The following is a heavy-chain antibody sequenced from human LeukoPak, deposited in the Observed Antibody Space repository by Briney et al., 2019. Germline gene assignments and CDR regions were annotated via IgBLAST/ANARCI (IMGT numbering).Heavy chain of an antibody. CDR3: VLRGIVDY. CDR1: GFTFISYS. D-gene: IGHD1-26*01. Sequence: PGGSLRLSCAASGFTFISYSMNWVRQAPGKGLEWVSSISRSSYIYYADSVKGRFTISRDNAKNSLYLQMNSLRGEDTAVYYCVLRGIVDYWGQGTLVTVSS. J-gene: IGHJ4*02. V-gene: IGHV3-21*01. CDR2: ISRSSYI.